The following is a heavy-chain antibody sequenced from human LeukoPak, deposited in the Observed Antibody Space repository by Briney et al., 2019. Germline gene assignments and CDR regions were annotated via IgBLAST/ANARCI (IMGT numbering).Heavy chain of an antibody. Sequence: GGSLSLSCAASAFTFSNAWLSWVRQAPGQGLKWVGSIKSKTDGGATDYAAHVKGRFTISRDDSKNTLYLQMNSLKTEDTAVYYCTTYDFWSGYYMGPWYYYYYMDVWGKGTTVTVSS. CDR3: TTYDFWSGYYMGPWYYYYYMDV. CDR2: IKSKTDGGAT. V-gene: IGHV3-15*01. CDR1: AFTFSNAW. J-gene: IGHJ6*03. D-gene: IGHD3-3*01.